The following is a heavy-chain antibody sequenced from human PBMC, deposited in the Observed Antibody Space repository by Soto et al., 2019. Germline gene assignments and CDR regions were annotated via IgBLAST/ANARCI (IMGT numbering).Heavy chain of an antibody. Sequence: SETLSLTCTVSGDSISSADYYWSWIRQTPGKGLEWIGHIFYSGTTYYNPSLKSRLTISVDTSKNHFSLRLTSVTAADTAVYYCARDLWVEPELYYYGMDVWGQGTTVTAP. V-gene: IGHV4-30-4*01. CDR1: GDSISSADYY. CDR3: ARDLWVEPELYYYGMDV. J-gene: IGHJ6*02. CDR2: IFYSGTT. D-gene: IGHD1-1*01.